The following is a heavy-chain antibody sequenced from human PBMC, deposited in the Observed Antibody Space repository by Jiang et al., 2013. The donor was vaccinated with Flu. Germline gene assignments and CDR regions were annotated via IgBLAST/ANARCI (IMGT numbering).Heavy chain of an antibody. CDR1: GYSFTSYW. D-gene: IGHD2-15*01. Sequence: GAEVKKPGESLKISCKGSGYSFTSYWIGWVRQMPGKGLEWMGIIYPGDSDTRYSPSFQGQVTISADKSISTAYLQWSSLKASDTAMYYCARLGGGRYCSGGRCYPPWWFDPWGQGTLVTVSS. J-gene: IGHJ5*02. CDR2: IYPGDSDT. CDR3: ARLGGGRYCSGGRCYPPWWFDP. V-gene: IGHV5-51*03.